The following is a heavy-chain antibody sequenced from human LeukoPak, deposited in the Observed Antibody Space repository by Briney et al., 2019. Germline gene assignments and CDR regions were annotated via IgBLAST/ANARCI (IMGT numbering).Heavy chain of an antibody. D-gene: IGHD4-17*01. V-gene: IGHV3-23*01. CDR3: AKGANFGDFLYFDY. J-gene: IGHJ4*02. CDR1: GFTFSPYA. CDR2: ITGSGGST. Sequence: GGSLRLSCAASGFTFSPYAMTWVRQAPGKGLEWVSVITGSGGSTYYADSVKGRFTISRDNSKNTLYLQMNSLRAEDTAVYYCAKGANFGDFLYFDYWGQGTLVTVSS.